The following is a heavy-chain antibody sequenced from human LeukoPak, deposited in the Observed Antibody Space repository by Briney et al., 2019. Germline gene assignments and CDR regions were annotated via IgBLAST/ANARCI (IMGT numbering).Heavy chain of an antibody. J-gene: IGHJ4*02. D-gene: IGHD2-2*01. CDR2: ISGGGGSA. Sequence: GGSLRLSCAGSGFTFSSYPMSWVRQAPAKGLQWVSAISGGGGSAYYADSVKGRFTISRDNSKGTLYLQMHSLRAEDTAIYYCAARPLMPPRFDYWGQGTLVTVSS. CDR3: AARPLMPPRFDY. V-gene: IGHV3-23*01. CDR1: GFTFSSYP.